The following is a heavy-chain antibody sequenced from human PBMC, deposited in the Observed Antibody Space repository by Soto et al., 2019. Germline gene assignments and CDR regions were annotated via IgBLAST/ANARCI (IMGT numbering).Heavy chain of an antibody. CDR3: ARDQDCTNGVCYYRAFDI. J-gene: IGHJ3*02. V-gene: IGHV1-18*01. CDR1: GYTFTSYG. Sequence: GASVKVSCKASGYTFTSYGISWVRQAPGQGLEWMGWISAYNGNTNYAQKLQGRVTMTTDTSTSTAYMELRSLRSDDTAVYYCARDQDCTNGVCYYRAFDIWGQGTMDTVSS. CDR2: ISAYNGNT. D-gene: IGHD2-8*01.